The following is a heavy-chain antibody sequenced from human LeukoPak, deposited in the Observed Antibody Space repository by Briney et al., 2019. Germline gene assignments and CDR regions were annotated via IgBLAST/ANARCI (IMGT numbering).Heavy chain of an antibody. CDR2: MSGRGGST. Sequence: GGSLRLAFAAHGLTFISSAMGSVRQAPGKGLGYDSAMSGRGGSTYSADFVKGRFTISRDNSKTTRYLQMTSLRAEDTAVYYCAKGWRIAVAGAHYYYGMNVWGKGTRVTVSS. CDR3: AKGWRIAVAGAHYYYGMNV. V-gene: IGHV3-23*01. J-gene: IGHJ6*04. D-gene: IGHD6-19*01. CDR1: GLTFISSA.